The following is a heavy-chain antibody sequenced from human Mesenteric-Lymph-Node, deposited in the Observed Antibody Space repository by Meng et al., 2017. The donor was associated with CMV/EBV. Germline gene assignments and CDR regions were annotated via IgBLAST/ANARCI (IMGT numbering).Heavy chain of an antibody. J-gene: IGHJ3*02. CDR1: GNTFTSYD. CDR3: TSAPFLLWWDDDVDI. Sequence: VSVKVSCKASGNTFTSYDINRVRQGTGQGLEGMGWMNANSGSTGYAQKFQGRLTMTRDTSTSTAYMELSSLRSDDTAVYYCTSAPFLLWWDDDVDIWGQGTMVTVSS. V-gene: IGHV1-8*01. CDR2: MNANSGST. D-gene: IGHD2-21*01.